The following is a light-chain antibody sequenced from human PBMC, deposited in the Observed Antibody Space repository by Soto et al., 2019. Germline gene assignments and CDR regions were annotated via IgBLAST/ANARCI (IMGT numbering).Light chain of an antibody. CDR1: QGIRSA. CDR3: QQYNSYLLT. CDR2: AAS. Sequence: AIQLTQSPSSLSASVGDRVTITCRASQGIRSALGWYQQKPGKVPKLLIYAASTLQSGVPSRFSGSGSGTDFTLTISSLQPEDFATYYCQQYNSYLLTFGPGTTVDIK. V-gene: IGKV1-13*02. J-gene: IGKJ3*01.